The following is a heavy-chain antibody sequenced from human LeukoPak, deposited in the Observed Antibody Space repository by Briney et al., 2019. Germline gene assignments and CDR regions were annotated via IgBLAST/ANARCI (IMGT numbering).Heavy chain of an antibody. CDR1: GFTFSNAW. V-gene: IGHV3-15*01. CDR3: TTDDGVGYYFDY. D-gene: IGHD1-26*01. J-gene: IGHJ4*02. Sequence: GGSLRLSCAASGFTFSNAWMSWVRQAPGKGLEWVGRIKRKTDGGTTDYAAPVKGRFTISRDDSKNTLYLQMNSLKTEDTAVYYCTTDDGVGYYFDYWGQGTLVTVSS. CDR2: IKRKTDGGTT.